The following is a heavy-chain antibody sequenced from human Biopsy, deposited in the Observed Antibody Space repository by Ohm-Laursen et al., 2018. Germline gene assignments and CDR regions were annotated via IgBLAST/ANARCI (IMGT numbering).Heavy chain of an antibody. J-gene: IGHJ5*02. Sequence: GTLSLTCVVSGGSISSSTTYYWAWLRQPPGKGLEWIGSIYNTETTFYNPSLKSRVTISVDTSTNQFSLKVSSVPAADTALYFCARHPTGFWFDPWGHGTLVTVSS. CDR2: IYNTETT. CDR3: ARHPTGFWFDP. V-gene: IGHV4-39*01. CDR1: GGSISSSTTYY.